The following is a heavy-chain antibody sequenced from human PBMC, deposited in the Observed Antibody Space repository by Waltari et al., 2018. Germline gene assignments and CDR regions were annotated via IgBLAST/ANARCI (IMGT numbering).Heavy chain of an antibody. D-gene: IGHD3-10*01. CDR3: ARGQRAYYGSGSLFDY. Sequence: QVQLQQWGAGLLKPSETLSLTCAVYGGSFSGYYWSWIRQPPGKGLEWIGEINHSGSTNSNPSLKSRVTISVDTSKNQFSLKLSSVTAADTAVYYCARGQRAYYGSGSLFDYWGQGTLVTVSS. CDR2: INHSGST. J-gene: IGHJ4*02. V-gene: IGHV4-34*01. CDR1: GGSFSGYY.